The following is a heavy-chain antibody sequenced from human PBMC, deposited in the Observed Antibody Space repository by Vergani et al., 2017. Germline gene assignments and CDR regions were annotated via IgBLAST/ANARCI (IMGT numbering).Heavy chain of an antibody. J-gene: IGHJ6*02. Sequence: QVQLQQSGPGLVKPSQTLSLTCALSGDSVSSKSAAWNWIRQSPSRGLEWLGRTYIKSMWYNEYAISVKSRITINPDTSKTQLSMQLNSVTPEDKVIYYCVRAFFFLGMDGWSQGTSLTV. V-gene: IGHV6-1*01. CDR2: TYIKSMWYN. CDR1: GDSVSSKSAA. CDR3: VRAFFFLGMDG.